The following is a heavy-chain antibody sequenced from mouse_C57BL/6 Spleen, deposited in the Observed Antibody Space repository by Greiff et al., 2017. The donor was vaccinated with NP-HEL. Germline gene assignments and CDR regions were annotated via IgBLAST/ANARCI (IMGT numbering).Heavy chain of an antibody. J-gene: IGHJ4*01. V-gene: IGHV1-55*01. Sequence: VQLQQSGAELVKPGASVKMSCKASGYTFTSYWITWVKQRPGQGLEWIGDIYPGSGSTNYNEKFKSKATLTVDTSSSTAYMQLSSLTSEDSAVYYCARSGEYDYAMDYWGQGTSVTVSS. CDR2: IYPGSGST. D-gene: IGHD5-1*01. CDR1: GYTFTSYW. CDR3: ARSGEYDYAMDY.